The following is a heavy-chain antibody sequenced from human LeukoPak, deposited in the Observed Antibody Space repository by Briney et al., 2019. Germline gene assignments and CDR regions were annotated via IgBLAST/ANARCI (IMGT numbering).Heavy chain of an antibody. CDR1: GFTFSSYA. D-gene: IGHD3-22*01. J-gene: IGHJ4*02. Sequence: GGSLRLSCAASGFTFSSYAMSWVRQAPGKGLEWVSAISGSGGSTYYADSVKGRFTISRDNSKNTLYLQMSSLRAEDTAVYYCAKGRALSYYYDSSGYYLYFDYWGQGTLVTVSS. CDR3: AKGRALSYYYDSSGYYLYFDY. V-gene: IGHV3-23*01. CDR2: ISGSGGST.